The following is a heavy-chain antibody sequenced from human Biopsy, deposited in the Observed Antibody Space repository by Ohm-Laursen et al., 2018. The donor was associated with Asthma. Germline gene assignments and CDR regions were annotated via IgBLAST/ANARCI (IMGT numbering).Heavy chain of an antibody. J-gene: IGHJ5*02. CDR2: INPNSGAT. CDR3: ARGQKSAGDRWFDP. Sequence: ASVKVSCNASGYPFIDYHIHWMRQAPGQGLEWMGRINPNSGATNYAQKFQGRVTMTRDTSISTAYMEVSRLRSDDTAVYYCARGQKSAGDRWFDPWGQGTLVTVSS. CDR1: GYPFIDYH. D-gene: IGHD6-13*01. V-gene: IGHV1-2*06.